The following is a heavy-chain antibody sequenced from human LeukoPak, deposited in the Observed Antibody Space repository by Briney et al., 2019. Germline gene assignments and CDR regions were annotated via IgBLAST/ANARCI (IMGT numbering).Heavy chain of an antibody. V-gene: IGHV4-34*01. J-gene: IGHJ5*02. Sequence: SENLSLTCAVYGGSFSGYYWSWIRQPPGKGLEWIGEINHSGSTNYNPSLKSRVTISVDTSKNQFSLKLSSVTAADTAVYYCARGRIQLWLWYNWFDPWGQGTLVTVSS. CDR1: GGSFSGYY. D-gene: IGHD5-18*01. CDR2: INHSGST. CDR3: ARGRIQLWLWYNWFDP.